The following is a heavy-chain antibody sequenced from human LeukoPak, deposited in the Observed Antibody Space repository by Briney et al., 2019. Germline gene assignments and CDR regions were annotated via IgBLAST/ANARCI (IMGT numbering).Heavy chain of an antibody. CDR2: INPSGGST. CDR3: ARDSTPLYGSGRNYGIDV. CDR1: GYTFTSYY. D-gene: IGHD3-10*01. J-gene: IGHJ6*02. Sequence: ASVKVSCKAAGYTFTSYYMHLVRQAPGQGIEWMGIINPSGGSTSYAQKFQGRVTMTRDTSTSTVYMELSSLRSEDTAVYYCARDSTPLYGSGRNYGIDVWGLWTTVTVSS. V-gene: IGHV1-46*01.